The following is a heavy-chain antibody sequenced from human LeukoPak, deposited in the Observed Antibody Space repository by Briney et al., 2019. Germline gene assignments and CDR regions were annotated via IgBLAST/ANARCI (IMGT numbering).Heavy chain of an antibody. V-gene: IGHV4-4*02. CDR3: ATAPILRGEGGEHYKYGMDV. CDR1: VGSISSGNW. D-gene: IGHD2-2*02. J-gene: IGHJ6*02. Sequence: PSGTLSLTCGVSVGSISSGNWWSWVRQSPGKGLEWIGEIYHNVTPNYNPSIKCRVTISADTFKTHFSLKLTSVTAADTAVYYCATAPILRGEGGEHYKYGMDVWGQGTTVIVSS. CDR2: IYHNVTP.